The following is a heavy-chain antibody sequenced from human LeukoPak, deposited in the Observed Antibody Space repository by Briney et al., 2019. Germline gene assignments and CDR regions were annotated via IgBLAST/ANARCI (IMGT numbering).Heavy chain of an antibody. V-gene: IGHV4-4*07. D-gene: IGHD6-13*01. CDR1: VGSLRNYH. CDR2: IYTSGST. J-gene: IGHJ4*02. Sequence: FGTLSLTLTCTVGSLRNYHWSELRQPAWKGLAVIGRIYTSGSTNYNPSLKSRVTMSVDTSKNQFFLKLSSVTAADTAVYYCARDPDSSWPYFDYWGQGTLVTVSS. CDR3: ARDPDSSWPYFDY.